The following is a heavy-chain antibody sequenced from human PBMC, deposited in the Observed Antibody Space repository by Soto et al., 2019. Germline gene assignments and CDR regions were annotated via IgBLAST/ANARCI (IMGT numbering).Heavy chain of an antibody. D-gene: IGHD2-2*01. CDR2: INPNSGGT. CDR1: GYTFTGYY. J-gene: IGHJ6*02. V-gene: IGHV1-2*02. CDR3: ARGRCSSTSCPDIYYYYGMDV. Sequence: QVQLVQSGAEVKKPGASVKVSCKASGYTFTGYYMHWVRQAPGQGLEWMGWINPNSGGTNYAQKFHGRVTMTRDTSISTAYMELSRLGSDDTAVYYCARGRCSSTSCPDIYYYYGMDVWGQGITVTVSS.